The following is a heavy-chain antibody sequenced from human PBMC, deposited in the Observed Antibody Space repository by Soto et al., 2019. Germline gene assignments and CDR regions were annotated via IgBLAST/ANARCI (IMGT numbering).Heavy chain of an antibody. CDR1: GFTFSSYA. J-gene: IGHJ6*02. CDR3: ARDPTDIDTVTYYCYGMDV. D-gene: IGHD4-17*01. Sequence: QVQLVESGGGVVQPGRSLRLSCAASGFTFSSYAMHWVRQAPGKGLEWVAVISYDGSNKYYADSVKGRFTISRDNSKNXLXRQMNSLRAEDTAVYYCARDPTDIDTVTYYCYGMDVWGQGTTVTVSS. V-gene: IGHV3-30-3*01. CDR2: ISYDGSNK.